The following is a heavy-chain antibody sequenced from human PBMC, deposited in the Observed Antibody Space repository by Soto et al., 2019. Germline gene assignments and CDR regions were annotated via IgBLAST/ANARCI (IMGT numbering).Heavy chain of an antibody. D-gene: IGHD5-18*01. CDR2: IYYSGST. J-gene: IGHJ4*02. V-gene: IGHV4-30-4*01. Sequence: QVQLQESGPRLVKPSQTLSLTCTVSGGSISSGDYYWSWIRQPPGKGLEWIGYIYYSGSTYYNPSLKSRVTISVDKSKNQFSLKLSSVTVADTAVYYCASSDTAMVGGDYWGQGTLVTVSS. CDR3: ASSDTAMVGGDY. CDR1: GGSISSGDYY.